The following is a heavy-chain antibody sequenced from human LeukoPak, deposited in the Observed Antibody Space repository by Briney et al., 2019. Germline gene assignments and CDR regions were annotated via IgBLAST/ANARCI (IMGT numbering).Heavy chain of an antibody. CDR3: ARRLRGKSGSYYFDY. CDR1: GGSFSGYY. CDR2: INHSGST. V-gene: IGHV4-34*01. Sequence: SETLSLTCTVYGGSFSGYYWSWIRQPPGKGLEWIGEINHSGSTNYNPSLKSRVTISVDTSKNQFSLKLSSVTAADTAVYYCARRLRGKSGSYYFDYWGQGTLVTVSS. J-gene: IGHJ4*02. D-gene: IGHD1-26*01.